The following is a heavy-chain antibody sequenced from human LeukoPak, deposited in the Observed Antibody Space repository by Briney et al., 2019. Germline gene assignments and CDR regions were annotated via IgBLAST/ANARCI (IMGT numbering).Heavy chain of an antibody. D-gene: IGHD2-21*01. CDR3: ASFGISWRSSY. CDR2: ISDDGSYT. J-gene: IGHJ4*02. CDR1: GFTVSSNY. V-gene: IGHV3-74*01. Sequence: PGGSLRLSCAASGFTVSSNYMSWVRQAPGKGLEWVSRISDDGSYTSNVDSVKGRFTISRDNVNNMLYLHMNSLRAEDTAVYYCASFGISWRSSYWGQGTLVTVSS.